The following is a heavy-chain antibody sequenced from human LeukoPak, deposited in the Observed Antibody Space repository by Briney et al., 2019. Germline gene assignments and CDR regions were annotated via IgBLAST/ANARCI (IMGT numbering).Heavy chain of an antibody. J-gene: IGHJ3*02. CDR3: ARAAVTTDAFDI. D-gene: IGHD4-17*01. CDR1: GFTVSSNY. Sequence: GGSLRLSCAASGFTVSSNYMSWVRQAPGKGLEWVSVIYSGGSTYYADSVKGRFTISRDNSKNTLYLQMNSLRAEDTAVYYCARAAVTTDAFDIWGQGTMVAVSS. V-gene: IGHV3-53*01. CDR2: IYSGGST.